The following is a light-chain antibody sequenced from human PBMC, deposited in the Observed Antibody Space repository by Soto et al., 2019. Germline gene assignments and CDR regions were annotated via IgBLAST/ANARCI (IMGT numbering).Light chain of an antibody. CDR3: KQYGSSLPIT. Sequence: EIVLTQSLGTLSLSPGERASLSCRASQSVSSSYLAWYQQKPGQAPRLLIYGASSRATGIPDRFSGSGSGTDFSLTISRLEPEDFAVYYCKQYGSSLPITFGQGTRLEIK. J-gene: IGKJ5*01. V-gene: IGKV3-20*01. CDR1: QSVSSSY. CDR2: GAS.